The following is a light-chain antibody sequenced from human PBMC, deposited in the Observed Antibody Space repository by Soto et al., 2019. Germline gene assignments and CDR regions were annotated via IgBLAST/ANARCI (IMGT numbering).Light chain of an antibody. CDR1: QSVTSSY. J-gene: IGKJ4*01. Sequence: VLTQSPGTLSLSPGERATLSCRASQSVTSSYLAWYQQKPGQAPRLLIYGASSRATGIPDRFSGSGSGTDFTLTISRLEPEDFAVYYCQQYGSSPPLSFGGGTKVDIK. CDR2: GAS. CDR3: QQYGSSPPLS. V-gene: IGKV3-20*01.